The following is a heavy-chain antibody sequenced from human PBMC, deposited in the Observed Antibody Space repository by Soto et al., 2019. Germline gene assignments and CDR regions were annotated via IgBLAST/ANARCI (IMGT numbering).Heavy chain of an antibody. J-gene: IGHJ6*02. CDR1: GGSISSSSYY. CDR2: IYYSGST. V-gene: IGHV4-39*01. CDR3: ARLEYYGSGSYYSLGFYYYGMDV. D-gene: IGHD3-10*01. Sequence: PSETLSLTCTVSGGSISSSSYYWGWIRQPPGKGLEWIGSIYYSGSTYYNPSLKSRVTISVDTSKNQFSLKLSSVTAADTAVYYCARLEYYGSGSYYSLGFYYYGMDVWGQGPTVTVSS.